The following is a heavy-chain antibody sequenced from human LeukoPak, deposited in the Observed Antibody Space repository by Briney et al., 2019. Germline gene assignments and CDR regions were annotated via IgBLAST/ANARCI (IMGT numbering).Heavy chain of an antibody. Sequence: ASVKVSCKASGYTFTGYYMHWVRQAPGQGLEWMGWINSNSGGTNYAQKFQGRVTMTRDTSISTAYMELSRLRSDDTAVYYCARDSANYDYVWGSYRYYDYWGQGTLVTVSS. CDR1: GYTFTGYY. V-gene: IGHV1-2*02. CDR2: INSNSGGT. CDR3: ARDSANYDYVWGSYRYYDY. D-gene: IGHD3-16*02. J-gene: IGHJ4*02.